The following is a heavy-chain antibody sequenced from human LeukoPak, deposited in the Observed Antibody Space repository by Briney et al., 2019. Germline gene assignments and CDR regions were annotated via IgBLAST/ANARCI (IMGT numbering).Heavy chain of an antibody. Sequence: ASVKVSCKASGGTFSSYAISWVRQAPGQGLEWMGRIIPILGIANYAQKFQGRVTITADKSTSTAYMELSSLRSEDTAVYYCARAVYSSSWYGGAFDIWGQGTMVTVSS. CDR3: ARAVYSSSWYGGAFDI. CDR2: IIPILGIA. D-gene: IGHD6-13*01. V-gene: IGHV1-69*04. CDR1: GGTFSSYA. J-gene: IGHJ3*02.